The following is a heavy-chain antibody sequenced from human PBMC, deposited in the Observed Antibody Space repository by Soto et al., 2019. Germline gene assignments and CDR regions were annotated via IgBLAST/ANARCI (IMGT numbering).Heavy chain of an antibody. Sequence: QVQLVQSGAEVKKPGASVKVSCEASGYTFTGYFIHWVRQAPGQGLEWMGWINPNSGDTNSAQKFQGWVTMTTDTSITTAYMELRRLRSDDTAIYYCARGSRITGTTPLDYWGQGTLITVSS. CDR3: ARGSRITGTTPLDY. D-gene: IGHD1-7*01. V-gene: IGHV1-2*04. CDR2: INPNSGDT. CDR1: GYTFTGYF. J-gene: IGHJ4*02.